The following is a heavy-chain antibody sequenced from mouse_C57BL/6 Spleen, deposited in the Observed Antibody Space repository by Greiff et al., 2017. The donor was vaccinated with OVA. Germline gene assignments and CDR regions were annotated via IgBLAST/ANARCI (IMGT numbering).Heavy chain of an antibody. V-gene: IGHV1-54*01. CDR3: ARSAMVNWYFDV. Sequence: VKLMESGAELVRPGTSVKVSCKASGYAFTNYLIEWVKQRPGQGLEWIGVINPGSGGTNYNEKFKGKATLTADKSSSTAYMQLSSLTSEDSAVYFCARSAMVNWYFDVWGTGTTVTVSS. J-gene: IGHJ1*03. D-gene: IGHD1-1*02. CDR2: INPGSGGT. CDR1: GYAFTNYL.